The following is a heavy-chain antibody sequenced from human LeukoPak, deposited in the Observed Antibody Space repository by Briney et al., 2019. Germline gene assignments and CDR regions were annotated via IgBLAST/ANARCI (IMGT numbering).Heavy chain of an antibody. CDR1: GFTFSSYW. V-gene: IGHV3-74*01. J-gene: IGHJ5*02. D-gene: IGHD2-2*01. CDR3: ARDPYYCSSTSCYAGWFDP. CDR2: INCDGSST. Sequence: GGSLRLSCAASGFTFSSYWMHWVRQAPGKGLVWVSRINCDGSSTSYADSVKGRFTISRDNAKNTLSLQMNSLRAEDTAVYYCARDPYYCSSTSCYAGWFDPWGQGTLVTVSS.